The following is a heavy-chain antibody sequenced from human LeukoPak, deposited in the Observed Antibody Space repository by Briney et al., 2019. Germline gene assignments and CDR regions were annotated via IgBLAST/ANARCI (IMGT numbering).Heavy chain of an antibody. Sequence: QPGGSLRLSCAASGFTFSSYGMHWVRQAPGKGLVWVSRINSDGSSTSYADSVKGRFTISRDNAKNTLYLQMNSLRAEDTALYFCASLGSSGPIDYWGQGTLVTVSS. CDR3: ASLGSSGPIDY. V-gene: IGHV3-74*01. CDR2: INSDGSST. CDR1: GFTFSSYG. D-gene: IGHD2-8*02. J-gene: IGHJ4*02.